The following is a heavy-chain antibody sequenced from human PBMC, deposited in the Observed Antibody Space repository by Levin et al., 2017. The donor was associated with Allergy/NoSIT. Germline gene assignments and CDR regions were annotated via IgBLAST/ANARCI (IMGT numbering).Heavy chain of an antibody. Sequence: PGGSLRLSCAASGFTFSSYAMSWVRQAPGKGLEWVSTISGSGGSTYNADSVKGRSTISRDNSKNTLYLQMNSLRAEDTAVYYCAKDPYYDSSGYPVGYWGQGTLVTVSS. J-gene: IGHJ4*02. CDR1: GFTFSSYA. D-gene: IGHD3-22*01. CDR2: ISGSGGST. CDR3: AKDPYYDSSGYPVGY. V-gene: IGHV3-23*01.